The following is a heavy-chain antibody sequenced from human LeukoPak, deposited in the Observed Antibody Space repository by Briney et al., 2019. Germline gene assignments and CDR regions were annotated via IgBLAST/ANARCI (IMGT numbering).Heavy chain of an antibody. CDR1: GGSISNHY. CDR2: IYTSGGT. Sequence: SETLSLTCTVSGGSISNHYCSWIRQPPGKALEWIGRIYTSGGTNYNPSLKSRVTMSVDRSKNEISLHLASLTAADTALYYCAGRGSSSGTFDIWGPGTFVTVSS. CDR3: AGRGSSSGTFDI. V-gene: IGHV4-4*07. D-gene: IGHD3-10*01. J-gene: IGHJ3*02.